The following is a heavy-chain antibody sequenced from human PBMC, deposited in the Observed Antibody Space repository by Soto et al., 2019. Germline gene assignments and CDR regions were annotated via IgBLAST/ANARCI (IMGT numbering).Heavy chain of an antibody. Sequence: SETLSLTCTVSGGPISSGGYYWSWIRQHPGKGLEWIGYIYYSGSTYYNPSLKSRVTISVDTSKNQFSLKLSSVTAADTAVYYCARVVGDCGGDCYSPWYFDYWGQGTLVTVSS. CDR2: IYYSGST. V-gene: IGHV4-31*03. CDR3: ARVVGDCGGDCYSPWYFDY. J-gene: IGHJ4*02. CDR1: GGPISSGGYY. D-gene: IGHD2-21*02.